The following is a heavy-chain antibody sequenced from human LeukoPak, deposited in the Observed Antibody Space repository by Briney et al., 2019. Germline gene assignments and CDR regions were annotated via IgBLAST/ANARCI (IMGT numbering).Heavy chain of an antibody. J-gene: IGHJ4*02. CDR1: GGSISRSSYN. Sequence: SETLSLTCTVSGGSISRSSYNWGWIRQPPGKGLEWIGSIYYTGSTNYNPSLKSRVTISVDTSKNQFSLKLSSVTAADTAVYYCARHPRRWKPFDYWGQGTLVTVSS. D-gene: IGHD2-15*01. CDR2: IYYTGST. V-gene: IGHV4-39*01. CDR3: ARHPRRWKPFDY.